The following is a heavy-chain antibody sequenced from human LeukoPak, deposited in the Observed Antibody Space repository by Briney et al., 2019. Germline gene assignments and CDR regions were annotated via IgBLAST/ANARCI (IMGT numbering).Heavy chain of an antibody. CDR3: AGGQWLVLGDAFDI. CDR2: ISSSGSTI. CDR1: GFTFSSYE. D-gene: IGHD6-19*01. V-gene: IGHV3-48*03. J-gene: IGHJ3*02. Sequence: GGSLRLSCAASGFTFSSYEMNWVRQAPGKGLEWVSYISSSGSTIYYADSVKGRFTISRDNAKNSLYLQVNSLRAEDTAVYYCAGGQWLVLGDAFDIWGQGTMVTVSS.